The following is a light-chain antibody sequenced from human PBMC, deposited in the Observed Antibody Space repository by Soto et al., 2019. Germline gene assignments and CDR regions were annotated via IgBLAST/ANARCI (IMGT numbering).Light chain of an antibody. CDR1: SSDVGGYNY. CDR3: SSYSSTSTRV. V-gene: IGLV2-14*03. Sequence: QSVLTQPASVSGSPGQSITISCTGTSSDVGGYNYVSWYQQHPGTAPKLMIYDVTYRPSGVSNRFSGSKSGNTASLTISGLQAEDDAHYFCSSYSSTSTRVFGGGTQLTVL. J-gene: IGLJ3*02. CDR2: DVT.